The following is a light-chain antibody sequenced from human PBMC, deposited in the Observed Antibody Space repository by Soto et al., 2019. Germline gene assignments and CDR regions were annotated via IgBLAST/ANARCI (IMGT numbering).Light chain of an antibody. CDR2: AAS. V-gene: IGKV1D-12*01. CDR3: QQANSFPPSLT. CDR1: QGIRTW. Sequence: DIQMTQSPSSVSASVGDRVTITCRASQGIRTWLAWYQQKPGKAPNLLIYAASSLQSGVPSRFSGCGSGTDFTLTISSLQPEDFATYYCQQANSFPPSLTFGGGTKVEIK. J-gene: IGKJ4*01.